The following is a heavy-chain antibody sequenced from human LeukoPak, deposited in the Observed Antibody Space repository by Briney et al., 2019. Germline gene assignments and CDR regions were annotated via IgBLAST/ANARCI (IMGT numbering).Heavy chain of an antibody. CDR1: GGTFSSYA. V-gene: IGHV1-18*01. J-gene: IGHJ4*02. Sequence: ASVKVSCKASGGTFSSYAICWVRQAPGQGLEWMGWISTYNDNTNYAQELQGRVTMTTDTSTSTAYMELRSLRSDDTAVYYCAREYCSSTSCFDYWGQGTPVTVSS. CDR2: ISTYNDNT. D-gene: IGHD2-2*01. CDR3: AREYCSSTSCFDY.